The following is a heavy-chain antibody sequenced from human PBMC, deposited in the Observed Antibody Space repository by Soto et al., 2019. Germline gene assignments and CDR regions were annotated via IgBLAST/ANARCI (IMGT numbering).Heavy chain of an antibody. V-gene: IGHV4-59*08. D-gene: IGHD1-1*01. CDR3: VRRGIGNLHGLVDV. CDR1: SGPSSSHN. J-gene: IGHJ6*02. Sequence: QVQLQQSGPGLVKPSETLSLTCTVSSGPSSSHNWGWIRQPPGRGLEWIGYVYYTGGTSYNPSLKSRGTISADTSTNHISLTLSSVTAADTAVYYCVRRGIGNLHGLVDVWGQGTTVSVSS. CDR2: VYYTGGT.